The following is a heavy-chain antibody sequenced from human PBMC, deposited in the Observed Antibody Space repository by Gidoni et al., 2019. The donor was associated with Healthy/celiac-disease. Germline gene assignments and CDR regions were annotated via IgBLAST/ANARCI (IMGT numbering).Heavy chain of an antibody. CDR3: ARETGGITERYFDY. J-gene: IGHJ4*02. V-gene: IGHV4-34*01. Sequence: QVQLQQWGAGLLKPSETLSLTCAVYGGSFSGYYWSWIRQPPGKGLEWIGEINHSGSTNYNPSLKSRVTISVDTSKNQFSLKLSSVTAADTAVYYCARETGGITERYFDYWGQGTLVTVSS. D-gene: IGHD1-20*01. CDR2: INHSGST. CDR1: GGSFSGYY.